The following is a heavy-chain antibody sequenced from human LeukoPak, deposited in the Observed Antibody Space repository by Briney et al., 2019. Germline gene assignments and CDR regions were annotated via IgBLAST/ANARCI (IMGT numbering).Heavy chain of an antibody. CDR1: GFTFSSYS. D-gene: IGHD1-1*01. CDR2: ISSSRRNK. J-gene: IGHJ6*03. CDR3: AREGATQEEYYYMDV. Sequence: GGSLRLSCAASGFTFSSYSMNWVRQAPGKGLEWVSYISSSRRNKYYADSVKGRFIISRDNAKNSLFLQMNSLRVEDTAVYYCAREGATQEEYYYMDVWGKGTTVTVSS. V-gene: IGHV3-48*01.